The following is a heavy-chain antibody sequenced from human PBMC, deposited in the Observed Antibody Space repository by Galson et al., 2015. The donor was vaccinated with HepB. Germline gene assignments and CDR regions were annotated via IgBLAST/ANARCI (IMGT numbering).Heavy chain of an antibody. V-gene: IGHV3-43D*03. CDR1: GFTFDDYA. Sequence: SLRLSCAASGFTFDDYAMHWVRQAPGKGLEWVSLISWDGGSTYYADSVKGRFTISRDNSKNSLYLQMNSLRAEDTALYYCAKGVRKEMATMEYYFDYWGQGTLVTVSS. CDR2: ISWDGGST. CDR3: AKGVRKEMATMEYYFDY. D-gene: IGHD5-24*01. J-gene: IGHJ4*02.